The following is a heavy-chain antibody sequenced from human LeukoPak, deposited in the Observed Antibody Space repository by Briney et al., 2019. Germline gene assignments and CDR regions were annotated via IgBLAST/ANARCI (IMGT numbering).Heavy chain of an antibody. J-gene: IGHJ5*02. CDR3: ARDGCNGGSCYWFDP. CDR2: IVPNTGDT. V-gene: IGHV1-2*02. Sequence: ASVKVSCKASGYTFTDHYIHWLRQAPGQGLEWLAWIVPNTGDTTYAQKFQGRVTMTRDTSISTAYMELSRLRSDDTAVYYCARDGCNGGSCYWFDPWGQGTLVTVSS. CDR1: GYTFTDHY. D-gene: IGHD2-15*01.